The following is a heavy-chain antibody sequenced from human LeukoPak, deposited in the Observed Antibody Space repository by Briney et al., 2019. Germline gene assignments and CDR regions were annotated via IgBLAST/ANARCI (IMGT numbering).Heavy chain of an antibody. CDR1: GGSISTDLYC. Sequence: PSETLSLTCTVSGGSISTDLYCWTWIRQPAGKGLEWIVRIYSNGWTDYNPPLKSRVNISIDTSKNHFSLKMSLATAADTALYYCARGSGWNSFDPWGQGTLVTVSS. CDR2: IYSNGWT. J-gene: IGHJ5*02. CDR3: ARGSGWNSFDP. V-gene: IGHV4-61*02. D-gene: IGHD6-19*01.